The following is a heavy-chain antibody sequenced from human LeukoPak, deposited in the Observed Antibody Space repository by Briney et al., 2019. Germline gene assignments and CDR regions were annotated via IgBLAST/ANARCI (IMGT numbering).Heavy chain of an antibody. CDR3: ARDLRELQPLVFDY. Sequence: SVKVSCKASGGTFSRYAISWVRQAPGQGLEWMGRIIPILGIANYAQKFQGRVAITADKSTSTAYMELSSLRSEDTAVYYCARDLRELQPLVFDYWGQGTLVTVSS. CDR1: GGTFSRYA. J-gene: IGHJ4*02. D-gene: IGHD1-26*01. CDR2: IIPILGIA. V-gene: IGHV1-69*04.